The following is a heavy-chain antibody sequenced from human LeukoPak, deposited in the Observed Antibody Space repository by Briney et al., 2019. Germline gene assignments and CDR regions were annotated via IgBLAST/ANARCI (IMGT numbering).Heavy chain of an antibody. CDR1: GFTFTSYA. CDR3: AKDGRCSGGSCYSSTGY. J-gene: IGHJ4*02. CDR2: ISGSGGST. D-gene: IGHD2-15*01. V-gene: IGHV3-23*01. Sequence: GGSLRLSCAASGFTFTSYAMSWVRQAPGKGLEWVSTISGSGGSTYYADSVKGRFTISRDNSKNTLCLQMNSLRAEDTAVYYCAKDGRCSGGSCYSSTGYWGQGTLVTVSS.